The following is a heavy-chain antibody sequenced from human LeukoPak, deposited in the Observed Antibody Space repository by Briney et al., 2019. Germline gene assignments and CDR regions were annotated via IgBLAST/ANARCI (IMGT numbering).Heavy chain of an antibody. CDR1: GYTFTSYD. CDR3: ARLYQLLIRENYGMDV. V-gene: IGHV1-8*01. CDR2: MNPNSGNT. J-gene: IGHJ6*02. D-gene: IGHD2-2*01. Sequence: ASVKVSCKASGYTFTSYDINWERQATGQGLEWMGWMNPNSGNTGYAQKFQGRVTMTRNTSISTAYMELSSLRSEDTAVYYCARLYQLLIRENYGMDVWGQGTTVTVSS.